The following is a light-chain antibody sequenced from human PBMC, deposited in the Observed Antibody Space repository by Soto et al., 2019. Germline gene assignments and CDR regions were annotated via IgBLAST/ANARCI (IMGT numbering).Light chain of an antibody. J-gene: IGKJ5*01. V-gene: IGKV3D-20*02. CDR3: QQRNNWPPGIT. Sequence: EIVLTQSPGTLSLSPGERATLSCRASQSLSGNYLAWYQQKPGQAPRLLIFGVSSRATGIPDRFSGSGSGTDFTLTISSLEPEDFAVYYCQQRNNWPPGITFGQGTRLDI. CDR2: GVS. CDR1: QSLSGNY.